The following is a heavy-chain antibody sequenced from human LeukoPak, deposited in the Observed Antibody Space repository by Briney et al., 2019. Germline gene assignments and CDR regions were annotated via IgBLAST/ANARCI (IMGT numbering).Heavy chain of an antibody. CDR2: ISGSGGST. CDR1: GFTFSSYG. V-gene: IGHV3-23*01. Sequence: GGSLRLSCAASGFTFSSYGMSWVRQAPGKGLEWVSAISGSGGSTYYADSVKGRFTISRDNSKNTLYLQMNSLRSDDTAVYYCAREGPTYYYYYMDVWGKGTTVTVSS. J-gene: IGHJ6*03. CDR3: AREGPTYYYYYMDV.